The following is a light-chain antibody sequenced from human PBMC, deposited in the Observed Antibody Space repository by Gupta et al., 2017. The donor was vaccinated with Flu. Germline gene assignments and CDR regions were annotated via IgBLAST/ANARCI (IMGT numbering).Light chain of an antibody. J-gene: IGKJ5*01. CDR3: QQYNSYSTVT. CDR2: KAS. CDR1: QSIGDW. V-gene: IGKV1-5*03. Sequence: DIQMTQSPSTLSASVGDRVTIACRASQSIGDWLAWYQQKPGKAPRLLIYKASRLESGVPSRFSGSGFGTEFTLTISSLQPDDIATYYCQQYNSYSTVTFGQGTQVEIK.